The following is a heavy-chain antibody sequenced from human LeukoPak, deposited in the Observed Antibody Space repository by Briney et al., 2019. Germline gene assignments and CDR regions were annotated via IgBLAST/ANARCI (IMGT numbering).Heavy chain of an antibody. J-gene: IGHJ6*03. CDR1: GGPFSDYY. Sequence: SSETLSLTCAAYGGPFSDYYWSWIRQPPGKGLEWIGEINHSVSTNYNPSLKSRVTISADTSKNQFSLRLSSVTAADTAVYYCARVVAATSLLSGFDYYYMDVWGKGTTVTVSS. V-gene: IGHV4-34*01. CDR3: ARVVAATSLLSGFDYYYMDV. D-gene: IGHD2-15*01. CDR2: INHSVST.